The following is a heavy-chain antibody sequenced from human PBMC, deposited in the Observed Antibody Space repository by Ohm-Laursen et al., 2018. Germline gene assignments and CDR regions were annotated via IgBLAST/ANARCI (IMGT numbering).Heavy chain of an antibody. V-gene: IGHV1-8*01. CDR1: GYTFINYD. J-gene: IGHJ3*02. CDR2: MNPKSGDT. CDR3: ARGRLSGTRRALDI. D-gene: IGHD1-7*01. Sequence: ASVKVSCKTSGYTFINYDIHWVRQASGQGLEWMGWMNPKSGDTGYAHKFQGRVSMARNASISTANMEMSSLRSEDTAVYYCARGRLSGTRRALDIWGQGTMVTVSS.